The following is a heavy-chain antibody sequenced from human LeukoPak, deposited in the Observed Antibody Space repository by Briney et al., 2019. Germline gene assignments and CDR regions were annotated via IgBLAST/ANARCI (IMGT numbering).Heavy chain of an antibody. D-gene: IGHD2-2*01. CDR3: ATGMWGYCSRTSCPLDY. V-gene: IGHV3-48*01. Sequence: GWSLTLSCAASGFMFSRYIMKGVRQAPGRGVEWVSYICSKSSSIYYAHSMKGRFTVSRDTAESSLYLHLGSLRAEDTAVYYCATGMWGYCSRTSCPLDYWGQGTLVTVSS. CDR2: ICSKSSSI. J-gene: IGHJ4*02. CDR1: GFMFSRYI.